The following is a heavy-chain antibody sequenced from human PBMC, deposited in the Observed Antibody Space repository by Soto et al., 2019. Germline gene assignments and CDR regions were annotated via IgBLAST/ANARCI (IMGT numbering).Heavy chain of an antibody. J-gene: IGHJ6*02. CDR1: GGSISSGDYY. D-gene: IGHD2-2*01. V-gene: IGHV4-30-4*01. Sequence: QVQLQESGPGLVKPSQTLSLTCTVSGGSISSGDYYWSWIRQPPGKGLEWIGYIYYSGSTYYNPSLKSRVTISVDTSKNQFSLKLSSVTAADTAVYYCARDSWSSVPYDRSNFPAWYYGMDVWGQGTTVTVSS. CDR2: IYYSGST. CDR3: ARDSWSSVPYDRSNFPAWYYGMDV.